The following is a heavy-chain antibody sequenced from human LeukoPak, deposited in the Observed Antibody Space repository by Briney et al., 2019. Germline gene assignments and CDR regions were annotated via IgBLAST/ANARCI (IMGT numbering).Heavy chain of an antibody. Sequence: GALRLSCAASGFTFSSYAMHWVRQAPGKGLEWVAVISYDGSNKYYADSVKGRFTISRDNSKNTLYLQMNSLRAEDTAVYYCARGLTIAARHVLGYWGQGTLVTVSS. D-gene: IGHD6-6*01. V-gene: IGHV3-30-3*01. CDR1: GFTFSSYA. J-gene: IGHJ4*02. CDR3: ARGLTIAARHVLGY. CDR2: ISYDGSNK.